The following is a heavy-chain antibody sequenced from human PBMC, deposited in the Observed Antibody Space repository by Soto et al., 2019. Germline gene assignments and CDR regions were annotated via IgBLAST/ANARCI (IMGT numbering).Heavy chain of an antibody. CDR3: ARISQGTYCRGGNCYSDY. CDR2: INGDGIST. Sequence: EVQLVESGGDLVQPGGSLRLSFAASGFPFGSYWMHWVRKDPGKGWVWVSRINGDGISTSYADSVKGRFTISRDNAKDTLYLHMNSLGAEDTAVYYCARISQGTYCRGGNCYSDYWGQGTLVTVSS. J-gene: IGHJ4*02. D-gene: IGHD2-15*01. V-gene: IGHV3-74*01. CDR1: GFPFGSYW.